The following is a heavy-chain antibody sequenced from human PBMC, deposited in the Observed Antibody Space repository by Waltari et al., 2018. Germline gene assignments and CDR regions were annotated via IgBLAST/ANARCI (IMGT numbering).Heavy chain of an antibody. CDR2: IYYSGST. CDR3: AREDGYYGSGSYYPSYGMDV. D-gene: IGHD3-10*01. V-gene: IGHV4-59*01. Sequence: QVQLQESGPGLVKPSETLSLTCTVPGGSISSYYWSWIRQPPGTGMEWIGYIYYSGSTNYNPSLKSRVTISVDTSKNQFSLKLSSVTAADTAVYYCAREDGYYGSGSYYPSYGMDVWGQGTTVTVSS. CDR1: GGSISSYY. J-gene: IGHJ6*02.